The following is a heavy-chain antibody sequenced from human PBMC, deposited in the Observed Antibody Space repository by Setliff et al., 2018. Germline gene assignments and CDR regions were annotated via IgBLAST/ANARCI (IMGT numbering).Heavy chain of an antibody. D-gene: IGHD6-13*01. J-gene: IGHJ6*03. CDR1: GFTFSIYA. CDR3: AKVRSSAWSIVYYYMDV. V-gene: IGHV3-33*06. CDR2: IWYDGSNK. Sequence: HPGGSLRLSCAAPGFTFSIYAMHWVRQAPGKGLEWVAIIWYDGSNKYYADSVKGRFTISRDNSKNTLYLQMNSLRAEDTAVYYCAKVRSSAWSIVYYYMDVWGKGTTVTVSS.